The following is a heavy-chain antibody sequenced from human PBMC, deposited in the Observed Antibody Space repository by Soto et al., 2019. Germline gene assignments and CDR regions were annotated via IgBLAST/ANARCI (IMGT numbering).Heavy chain of an antibody. Sequence: GGSLRLSCTASGFSFSSYAMYWFRQPPGKGLEWVSAIGTAGDTYYPGSVKGRFTISRENAKNSLYLQMNSLRAGDTAVYYCARGGEHRFGVVIGDPNAFDIWGQGTMVTVSS. J-gene: IGHJ3*02. V-gene: IGHV3-13*01. CDR1: GFSFSSYA. D-gene: IGHD3-3*01. CDR2: IGTAGDT. CDR3: ARGGEHRFGVVIGDPNAFDI.